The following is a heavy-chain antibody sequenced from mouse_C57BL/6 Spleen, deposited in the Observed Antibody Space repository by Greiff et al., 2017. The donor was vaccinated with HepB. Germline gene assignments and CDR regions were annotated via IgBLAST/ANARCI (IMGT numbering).Heavy chain of an antibody. CDR3: ARSGVTDWFAY. CDR1: GYTFTSYW. D-gene: IGHD2-13*01. V-gene: IGHV1-55*01. CDR2: IYPGSGST. J-gene: IGHJ3*01. Sequence: VQLQQPGAELVKPGASVKMSCKASGYTFTSYWITWVKQRPGQGLEWIGDIYPGSGSTKYNEKFKSKATLTVDTSSSTAYRQLSSLTSEDSADYYLARSGVTDWFAYWGQGTLVTVSA.